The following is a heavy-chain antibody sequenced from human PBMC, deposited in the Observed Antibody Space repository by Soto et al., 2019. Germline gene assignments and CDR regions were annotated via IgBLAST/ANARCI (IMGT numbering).Heavy chain of an antibody. D-gene: IGHD6-13*01. Sequence: SVLVSLTCTVSCGSIRSNYWTWILKPPGKGLEWIVYVYNSGSTNYNPSLKSRVTISEDTSKSQFSLKVNSMTAADTAVYYCARYRREAVAGYTLDTWGKG. V-gene: IGHV4-59*01. CDR2: VYNSGST. J-gene: IGHJ5*02. CDR1: CGSIRSNY. CDR3: ARYRREAVAGYTLDT.